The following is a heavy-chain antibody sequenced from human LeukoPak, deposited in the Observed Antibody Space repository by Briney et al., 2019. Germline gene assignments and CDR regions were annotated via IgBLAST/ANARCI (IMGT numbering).Heavy chain of an antibody. J-gene: IGHJ4*02. CDR1: GITFSSYA. CDR3: ARVLTMIVVAPGY. D-gene: IGHD3-22*01. V-gene: IGHV3-23*01. Sequence: TGGSLRLSCAASGITFSSYAMTWVRQAPGKGLEWVSGISASGGSAYYADSVKGRFTISRDNSKNTLYLQMNSLRAEDTAVYYCARVLTMIVVAPGYWGQGTLVTVSS. CDR2: ISASGGSA.